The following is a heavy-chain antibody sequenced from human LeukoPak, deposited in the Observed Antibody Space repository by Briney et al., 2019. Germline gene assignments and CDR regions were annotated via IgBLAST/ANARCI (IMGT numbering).Heavy chain of an antibody. CDR1: GFPFSNFR. V-gene: IGHV3-74*01. CDR3: ARTHYGGAYGDY. Sequence: PGGSLRLSCAASGFPFSNFRMHWVRQAPGKGLVWVSRINSDGITTTYADSVKGRFTISRDNAKNTLYLQMNSLRAEDTAVYYCARTHYGGAYGDYWGQGALVTVSS. D-gene: IGHD4/OR15-4a*01. J-gene: IGHJ4*02. CDR2: INSDGITT.